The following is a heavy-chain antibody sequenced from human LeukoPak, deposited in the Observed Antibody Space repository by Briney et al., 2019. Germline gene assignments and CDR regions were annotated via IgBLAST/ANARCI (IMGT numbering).Heavy chain of an antibody. Sequence: GRSLRLSCAASGFTFSSYAMHWVRQAPGKGLEWVAVISYDGSNKYYADSVKGRFTISRDNSKNTLYLQMNSLRAEDTAVYYCARDRRPGTYFDHWGQGTLVTVSS. CDR3: ARDRRPGTYFDH. J-gene: IGHJ4*02. V-gene: IGHV3-30-3*01. CDR2: ISYDGSNK. CDR1: GFTFSSYA.